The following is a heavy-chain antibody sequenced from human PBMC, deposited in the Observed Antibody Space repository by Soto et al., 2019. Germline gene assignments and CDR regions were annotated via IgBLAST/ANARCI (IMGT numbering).Heavy chain of an antibody. D-gene: IGHD3-22*01. CDR2: ISGDGGVT. Sequence: EVQLLESGGGLVQPGGSLRLSCADSGFTFRNYALNWVRQAPGKGLEWVSVISGDGGVTYYADSVRGRFTISRDNSKNTLYLQMNSLRAEDTAVYYCAIVSNSDYSKGDYWGQGTLVTVSS. CDR1: GFTFRNYA. V-gene: IGHV3-23*01. J-gene: IGHJ4*02. CDR3: AIVSNSDYSKGDY.